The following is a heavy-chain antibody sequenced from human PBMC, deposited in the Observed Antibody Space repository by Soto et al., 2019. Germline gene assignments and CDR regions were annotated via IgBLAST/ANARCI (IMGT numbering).Heavy chain of an antibody. V-gene: IGHV4-4*02. J-gene: IGHJ5*02. CDR3: ERAYSSGWYGWFDP. CDR1: GGSISSSNW. Sequence: SETLSLTCAVSGGSISSSNWWSWVRQPPGKGLEWIGEIYHSGSTNYNPSLKSRVTISVDKSKNQFSLKLSPVTAADTAVYYCERAYSSGWYGWFDPWGQGTLVTVSS. CDR2: IYHSGST. D-gene: IGHD6-19*01.